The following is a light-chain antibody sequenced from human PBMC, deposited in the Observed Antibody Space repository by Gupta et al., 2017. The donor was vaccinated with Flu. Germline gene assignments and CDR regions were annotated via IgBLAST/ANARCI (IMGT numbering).Light chain of an antibody. CDR2: DAS. J-gene: IGKJ4*01. CDR1: QSVSSY. V-gene: IGKV3-11*01. CDR3: QQRSDWLT. Sequence: YPATLSLSPGERATLSCRASQSVSSYLAWYQQKPGQAPRLLIYDASNRATGIPARFSGSGSGTDFTLTITSLEPEDFAVYYCQQRSDWLTFGGGTKVEIK.